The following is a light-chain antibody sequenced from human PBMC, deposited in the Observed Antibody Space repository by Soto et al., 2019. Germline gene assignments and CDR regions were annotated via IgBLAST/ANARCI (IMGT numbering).Light chain of an antibody. CDR2: EVS. V-gene: IGLV2-14*01. J-gene: IGLJ1*01. CDR3: ISYTSSVTYV. CDR1: SSDVGGYNT. Sequence: QSVLTQPASVSGSPGQSITISCTGTSSDVGGYNTVSWYQQHPGKAPELLIYEVSNRPSGVSDRFSGSKSGNTASLTISGLQAEDEADYYCISYTSSVTYVFGTGTKVTVL.